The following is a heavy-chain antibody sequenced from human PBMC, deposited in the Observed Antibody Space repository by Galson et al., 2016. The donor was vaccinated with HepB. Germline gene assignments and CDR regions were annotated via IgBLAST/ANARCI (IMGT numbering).Heavy chain of an antibody. CDR1: GFTFSSYN. CDR2: MTSSGSYR. Sequence: SLRLSCAASGFTFSSYNIHWVRQTPGKGLEWVSSMTSSGSYRYYADSGRGRFTIPRDNAKNPLYLQMNSLRAEDTAVYFCSRGPYYDSSWEGYFDYWGQGTLVTVSS. D-gene: IGHD3-22*01. V-gene: IGHV3-21*01. CDR3: SRGPYYDSSWEGYFDY. J-gene: IGHJ4*02.